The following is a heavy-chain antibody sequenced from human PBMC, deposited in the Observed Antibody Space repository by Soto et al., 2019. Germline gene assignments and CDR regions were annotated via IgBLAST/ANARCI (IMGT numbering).Heavy chain of an antibody. CDR2: INAGSGNT. CDR3: ARDPSYDGMDV. J-gene: IGHJ6*02. CDR1: GYTFTSYA. V-gene: IGHV1-3*05. Sequence: QVQLVQSGAEEKKPGASVKVSCKASGYTFTSYAMHWVRQAPGQRLEWMGWINAGSGNTKYSQKFQGRVTITTDTTASTPYIELSSLRSENTAVYYCARDPSYDGMDVWGQGTTVTVSS.